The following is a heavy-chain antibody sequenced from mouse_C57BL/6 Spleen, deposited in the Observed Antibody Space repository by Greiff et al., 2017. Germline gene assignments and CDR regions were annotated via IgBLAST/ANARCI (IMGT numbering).Heavy chain of an antibody. CDR1: GFTFTDYY. CDR3: ARSAYSNVYYFDY. Sequence: EVKLMESGGGLVQPGGSLSLSCAASGFTFTDYYMSWVRQPPGKALEWLGFIRNKANGYTTEYSASVKGRFTISRDNSQSTLYLQMNALRAEDSATYYCARSAYSNVYYFDYWGQGTTLTVSS. D-gene: IGHD2-5*01. CDR2: IRNKANGYTT. V-gene: IGHV7-3*01. J-gene: IGHJ2*01.